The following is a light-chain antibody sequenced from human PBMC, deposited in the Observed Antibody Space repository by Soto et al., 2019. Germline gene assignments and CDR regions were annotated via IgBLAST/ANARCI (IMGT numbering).Light chain of an antibody. CDR3: QSYDSSRSGYVV. J-gene: IGLJ2*01. Sequence: QSVLTQPPSVSGAPGQRVTISCTGSSSNIGAGYDVHWYQKLPGTAPKLLIYGNSNRPSGVPDRFSGSQSGTSPSLSLTGLQADDEADYYCQSYDSSRSGYVVFGGGTKLTVL. V-gene: IGLV1-40*01. CDR1: SSNIGAGYD. CDR2: GNS.